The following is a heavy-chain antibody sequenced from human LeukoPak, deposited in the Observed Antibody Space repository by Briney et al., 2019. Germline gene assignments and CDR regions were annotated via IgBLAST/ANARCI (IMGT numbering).Heavy chain of an antibody. Sequence: GGALRLSCAASGFTFSNYVMSCVRQAPGKGLEWVADISYDGSNKFSADSVKGRFTISRDHYKNPLYLQMNSLRAEDPAVYYCAREDGTVTAFDYWGQGTLVTVSS. CDR3: AREDGTVTAFDY. D-gene: IGHD2-21*02. J-gene: IGHJ4*02. V-gene: IGHV3-30*03. CDR2: ISYDGSNK. CDR1: GFTFSNYV.